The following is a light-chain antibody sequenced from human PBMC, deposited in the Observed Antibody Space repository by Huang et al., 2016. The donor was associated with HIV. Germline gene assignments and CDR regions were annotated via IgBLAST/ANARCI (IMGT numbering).Light chain of an antibody. CDR3: QQYGSSPT. CDR1: QSVSSMY. Sequence: EIVLTHSPGTLSLSPGGRATLSCRACQSVSSMYFDWYQQQPGQAPRLLLYGASSRGTGIPCRCSGSGSGTDFTLTISRLEPEDFAVYDCQQYGSSPTFGQGTKVEIK. V-gene: IGKV3-20*01. J-gene: IGKJ1*01. CDR2: GAS.